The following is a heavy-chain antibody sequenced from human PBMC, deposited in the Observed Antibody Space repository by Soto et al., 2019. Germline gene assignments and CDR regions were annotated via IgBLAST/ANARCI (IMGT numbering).Heavy chain of an antibody. V-gene: IGHV3-33*08. J-gene: IGHJ2*01. D-gene: IGHD5-12*01. CDR2: MSYDGSDT. CDR1: GFIFSNNG. Sequence: GGSLRLSCVGSGFIFSNNGMHWVRQTPGKGLEWVAFMSYDGSDTFYADSVKGRFTISRETARNSLYLQMNSLRAGDTAVYYCARSARWLQSRYFDLWGRGTLVTVSS. CDR3: ARSARWLQSRYFDL.